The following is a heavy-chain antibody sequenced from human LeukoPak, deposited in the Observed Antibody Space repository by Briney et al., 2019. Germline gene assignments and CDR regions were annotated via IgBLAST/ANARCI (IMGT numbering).Heavy chain of an antibody. CDR2: ISSSSSYT. V-gene: IGHV3-11*06. CDR3: ASGQLGSLYFQH. Sequence: PGGSLRLSCAASGFTLSDYYMSWIRQAPGKGLGWVSYISSSSSYTNYADSVKGRFTISRDNAKNSLYLQMNSLRAEDTAVYYCASGQLGSLYFQHWGQGTLVTVSS. J-gene: IGHJ1*01. D-gene: IGHD5-18*01. CDR1: GFTLSDYY.